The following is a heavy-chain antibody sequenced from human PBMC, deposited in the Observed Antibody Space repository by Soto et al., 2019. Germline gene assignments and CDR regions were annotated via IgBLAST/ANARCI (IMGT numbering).Heavy chain of an antibody. CDR2: IYWDDDK. CDR1: GFSLSTSGVG. CDR3: ADRGVYCNSNSCYGGVISWFDP. Sequence: SGPTLVKPTQPLTLTCSFSGFSLSTSGVGVGWIRQPPGKALEWLALIYWDDDKRYSPSLKSRLTITKDTSKNQVVLTMTNMDPVEKATYYCADRGVYCNSNSCYGGVISWFDPWGQGTLVTVSS. D-gene: IGHD2-2*01. V-gene: IGHV2-5*02. J-gene: IGHJ5*02.